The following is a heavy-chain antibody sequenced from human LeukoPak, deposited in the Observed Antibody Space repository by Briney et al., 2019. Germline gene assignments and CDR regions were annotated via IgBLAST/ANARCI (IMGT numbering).Heavy chain of an antibody. CDR1: GFTFSSYE. V-gene: IGHV3-48*03. J-gene: IGHJ5*02. D-gene: IGHD3-10*01. CDR2: ISSSGSTI. CDR3: ATDLIHYYGSGAKT. Sequence: GGSLRLSCAASGFTFSSYEMNWVRQAPGKGLEWVSYISSSGSTIYYADSVKGRFTISRDNAKNSLYLQMNSLRAEDTAVYYCATDLIHYYGSGAKTWGQGTLVTVSS.